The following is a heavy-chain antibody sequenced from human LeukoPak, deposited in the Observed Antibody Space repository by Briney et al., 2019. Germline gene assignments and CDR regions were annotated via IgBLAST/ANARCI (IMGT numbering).Heavy chain of an antibody. CDR3: AKDSVVRNTGSYYFAS. Sequence: GGSLRLSCAASGFIFSQYSINWVRQAPGKGLEWVSAVSGDGRTTHYVDSVKGRFTISRDNSRNTLYLQMSSLRAEDTAIYYCAKDSVVRNTGSYYFASWGQGTLVTVSS. CDR1: GFIFSQYS. J-gene: IGHJ4*02. D-gene: IGHD1-26*01. V-gene: IGHV3-23*01. CDR2: VSGDGRTT.